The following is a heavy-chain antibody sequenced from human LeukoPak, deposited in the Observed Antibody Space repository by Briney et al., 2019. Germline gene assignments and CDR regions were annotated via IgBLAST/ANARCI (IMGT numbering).Heavy chain of an antibody. D-gene: IGHD1-26*01. CDR2: INPSGSST. CDR1: GYSFTSYY. CDR3: GRDNSVGETAWWFDP. Sequence: ASVKVSCKASGYSFTSYYMHWVRQAPGQGLEWMGLINPSGSSTTYAQKFQGRVTMTRDMFTSTDYMELTSLTSDDTAVYYCGRDNSVGETAWWFDPWGQGTLVTVSS. J-gene: IGHJ5*02. V-gene: IGHV1-46*01.